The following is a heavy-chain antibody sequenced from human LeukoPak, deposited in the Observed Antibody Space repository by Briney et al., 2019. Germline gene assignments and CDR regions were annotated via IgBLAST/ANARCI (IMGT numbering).Heavy chain of an antibody. CDR3: ARGLYSSGPDP. V-gene: IGHV4-39*07. D-gene: IGHD6-19*01. J-gene: IGHJ5*02. Sequence: SETLSLTCTVSGGSISSSSYYWGWIRQPPGKGLEWIGSINYSGSTYYNPSLKSRVTISVDTSKNQFSLKLSSVTAADTAVYYCARGLYSSGPDPWGQGTLVTVSS. CDR2: INYSGST. CDR1: GGSISSSSYY.